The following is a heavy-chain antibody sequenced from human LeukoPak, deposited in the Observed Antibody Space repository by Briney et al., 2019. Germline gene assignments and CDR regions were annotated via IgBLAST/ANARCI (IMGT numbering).Heavy chain of an antibody. J-gene: IGHJ5*02. V-gene: IGHV3-23*01. Sequence: GGSLRLSCAASGFTFSSYAMSWVRQAPGKGLEWVSAISGSGGSTYYADSVKGRFTISRDNSKNTLYLQMNSLRAEDTAVYYYAKDGQYYDILTGYHLNWFDPWGQGTLVTVSS. CDR3: AKDGQYYDILTGYHLNWFDP. CDR1: GFTFSSYA. CDR2: ISGSGGST. D-gene: IGHD3-9*01.